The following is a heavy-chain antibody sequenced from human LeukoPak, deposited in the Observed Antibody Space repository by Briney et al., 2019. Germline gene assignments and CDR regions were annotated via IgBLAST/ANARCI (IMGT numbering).Heavy chain of an antibody. Sequence: QSGGSLRLSCAASGFTFSSYGMHWVRQAPGKGLEWVAVIWYDGSNKYYADSVKGRFTISRDNSKNTLYLQTNSLRAEDTAVYYCARENGIAAVFDYWGQGTLVTVSS. V-gene: IGHV3-33*01. CDR2: IWYDGSNK. D-gene: IGHD6-13*01. CDR3: ARENGIAAVFDY. J-gene: IGHJ4*02. CDR1: GFTFSSYG.